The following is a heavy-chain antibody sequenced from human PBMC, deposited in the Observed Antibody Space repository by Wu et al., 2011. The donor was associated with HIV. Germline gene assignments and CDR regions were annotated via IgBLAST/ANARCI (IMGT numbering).Heavy chain of an antibody. D-gene: IGHD3-10*01. V-gene: IGHV1-2*02. CDR3: ARGNYGDY. J-gene: IGHJ4*02. CDR2: T. Sequence: TSYEQKFQGRVTMTRDTSITTAYMELSRLRSDDTAMYYCARGNYGDYWGQGTLVTVSS.